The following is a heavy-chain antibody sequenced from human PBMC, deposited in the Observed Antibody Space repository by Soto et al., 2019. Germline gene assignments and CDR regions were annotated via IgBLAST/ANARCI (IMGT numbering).Heavy chain of an antibody. Sequence: GGSLRLSCAASGFPFSDYCMSWIRQAPGKGLVWVSRIIGDGSSIDYADSVRGRFTISRDNPKNTLYLQMNSLRAEDTAVYYCARDPFTSYMDVWGKGTTVTVSS. CDR3: ARDPFTSYMDV. V-gene: IGHV3-74*01. J-gene: IGHJ6*03. CDR2: IIGDGSSI. CDR1: GFPFSDYC.